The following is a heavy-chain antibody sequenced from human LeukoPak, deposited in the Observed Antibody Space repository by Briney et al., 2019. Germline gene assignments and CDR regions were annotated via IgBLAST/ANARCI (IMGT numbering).Heavy chain of an antibody. CDR1: GFTVSSNY. V-gene: IGHV3-53*01. CDR3: ARDRWYSSSSGQGY. CDR2: IYSGGST. Sequence: PGGSLRLSCAASGFTVSSNYMSWVRQAPGKGLEWVSVIYSGGSTYYADSVKGRFTISRDNSKNTPYLQMNSLRAEDTAVYYCARDRWYSSSSGQGYWGQGTLVTVSS. J-gene: IGHJ4*02. D-gene: IGHD6-6*01.